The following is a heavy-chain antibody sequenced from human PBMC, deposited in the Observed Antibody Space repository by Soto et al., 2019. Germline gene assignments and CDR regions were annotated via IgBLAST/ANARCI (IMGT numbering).Heavy chain of an antibody. CDR1: GFTFSSYA. CDR2: ISYDGSNK. Sequence: QVQLVESGGGVVQPGRSLRLSCAASGFTFSSYAMHWVRQAPGKGLEGVAVISYDGSNKYYADSVKGRFTSSRDNSKNTLYLQMNSLRAEATAVYYCARDLGGSFDYWGQGTLVTVSS. J-gene: IGHJ4*02. D-gene: IGHD5-12*01. CDR3: ARDLGGSFDY. V-gene: IGHV3-30-3*01.